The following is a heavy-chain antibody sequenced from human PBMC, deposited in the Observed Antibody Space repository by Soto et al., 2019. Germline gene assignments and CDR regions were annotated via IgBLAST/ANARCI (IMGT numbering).Heavy chain of an antibody. CDR3: ARARGRGFDP. CDR1: GGSISSYY. D-gene: IGHD3-16*01. Sequence: QVQLQESGPGLVKPSETLSLTCTVSGGSISSYYWSWIRQPPGKGLEWIGYIYYSGSTNYNPSLKSRVTISVDTSKNQFSLKLSSVTAADTAVXYCARARGRGFDPWGQGTLVTVSS. V-gene: IGHV4-59*01. J-gene: IGHJ5*02. CDR2: IYYSGST.